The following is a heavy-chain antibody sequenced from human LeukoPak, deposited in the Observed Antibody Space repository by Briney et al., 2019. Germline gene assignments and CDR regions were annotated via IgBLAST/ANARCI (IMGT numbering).Heavy chain of an antibody. J-gene: IGHJ6*03. Sequence: KSGGSLRLSCAASGFTFSSYGMHWVRQAPGKGLEWVAFIRYDGSNKYYADSVKGRFTISRDNSKNTLYLQMNSLRAEDTAVYYCANDGNYGDYDYHYYMDVWGKGTTVTVSS. CDR2: IRYDGSNK. CDR3: ANDGNYGDYDYHYYMDV. CDR1: GFTFSSYG. V-gene: IGHV3-30*02. D-gene: IGHD4-17*01.